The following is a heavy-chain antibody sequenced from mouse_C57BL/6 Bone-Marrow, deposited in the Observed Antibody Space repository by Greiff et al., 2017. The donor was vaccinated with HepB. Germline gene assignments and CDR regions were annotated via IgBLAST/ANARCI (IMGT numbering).Heavy chain of an antibody. D-gene: IGHD1-1*01. Sequence: VQLQQSGAELVRPGASVTLSCKASGYTFTDYEMHWVKQTPVHGLEWIGSIDPETGGTAYNQKFKGKAILTADKSSSTAYMYLRSLTSEDSAVYYCTLYYYGSVDYWGQGTTLTVSS. J-gene: IGHJ2*01. CDR3: TLYYYGSVDY. CDR1: GYTFTDYE. V-gene: IGHV1-15*01. CDR2: IDPETGGT.